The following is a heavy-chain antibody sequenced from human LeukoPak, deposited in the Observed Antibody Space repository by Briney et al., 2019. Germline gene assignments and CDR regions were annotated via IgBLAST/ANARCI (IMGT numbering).Heavy chain of an antibody. J-gene: IGHJ6*02. CDR2: IYYSGST. V-gene: IGHV4-39*07. Sequence: SETLSLTCTVSGGSISNSSYYWGWIRQPPGKGLEWIGSIYYSGSTYYNPSLKSRVTISVDTSKNQFSLKLSSVTAADTAVYYCARDDYGMDVWGQGTTVTVSS. CDR1: GGSISNSSYY. CDR3: ARDDYGMDV.